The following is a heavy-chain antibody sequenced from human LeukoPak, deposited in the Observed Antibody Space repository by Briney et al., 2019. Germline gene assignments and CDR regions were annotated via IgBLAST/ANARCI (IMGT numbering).Heavy chain of an antibody. Sequence: SETLSLTCTVSGGSNSSYYWSWIRQPPGKGLEWLGYIYYSGSTNYNPSLKSRVTISVDTSKNQFSLKLSSVTAADTAVYYCARSRRPSARGSCYSFDYWGQGTLVTVSS. CDR2: IYYSGST. V-gene: IGHV4-59*01. D-gene: IGHD2-15*01. CDR1: GGSNSSYY. CDR3: ARSRRPSARGSCYSFDY. J-gene: IGHJ4*02.